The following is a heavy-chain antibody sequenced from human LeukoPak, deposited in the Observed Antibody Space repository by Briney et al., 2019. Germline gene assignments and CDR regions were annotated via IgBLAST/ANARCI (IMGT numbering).Heavy chain of an antibody. V-gene: IGHV3-23*01. CDR2: ISGDGAST. CDR1: GFTFSGYA. Sequence: GGSLRLSCAASGFTFSGYAMSWVRQAPGKGLEWVSAISGDGASTFYADSVKGRFTISRDNAKNTLYLQMNSLSAEDTAVYYCARESMIARNVIAWRAFDMSGHGKIVT. D-gene: IGHD2-21*01. CDR3: ARESMIARNVIAWRAFDM. J-gene: IGHJ3*02.